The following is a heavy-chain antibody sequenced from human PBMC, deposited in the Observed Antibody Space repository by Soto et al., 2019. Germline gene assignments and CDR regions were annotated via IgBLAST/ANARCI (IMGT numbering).Heavy chain of an antibody. Sequence: PGGSLRLSCAASGFTFSSYSMNWVRQAPGKGLEWVAVISYDGSNTYYADSVKGRFTISRDNSKNTLYLQMDSLRAEDTAVYYCARRPVTSYFDYWGQGTLVTVSS. V-gene: IGHV3-30*03. D-gene: IGHD4-17*01. CDR2: ISYDGSNT. CDR3: ARRPVTSYFDY. J-gene: IGHJ4*02. CDR1: GFTFSSYS.